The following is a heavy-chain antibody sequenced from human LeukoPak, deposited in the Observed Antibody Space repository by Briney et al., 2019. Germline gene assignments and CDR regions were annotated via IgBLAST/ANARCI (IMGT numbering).Heavy chain of an antibody. Sequence: GGSLRLSCAASGFTFSSYWMGWVRQAPGKGLEWVANIKQDGSEKYYVDSVKGRFTISRDNAKNSLYLQMNSLRAEDTAVYYCARDKADHSSGWYGGIGYWGQGTLVTVSS. J-gene: IGHJ4*02. CDR3: ARDKADHSSGWYGGIGY. D-gene: IGHD6-19*01. CDR2: IKQDGSEK. CDR1: GFTFSSYW. V-gene: IGHV3-7*01.